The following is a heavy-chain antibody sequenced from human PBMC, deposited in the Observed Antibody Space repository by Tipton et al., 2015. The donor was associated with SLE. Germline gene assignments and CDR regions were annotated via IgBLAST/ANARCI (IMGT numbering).Heavy chain of an antibody. CDR1: GGSITRSSFF. CDR2: IYYDERT. J-gene: IGHJ3*02. D-gene: IGHD5-12*01. V-gene: IGHV4-39*07. Sequence: TLSLTCSVSGGSITRSSFFWAWIRQSPGKGLEWIGSIYYDERTSYNPSLKSRGAISVDTSKNQFSLKLSSVTAADTAVYYCATPREWLRRAFDIWGQGTMVTVSS. CDR3: ATPREWLRRAFDI.